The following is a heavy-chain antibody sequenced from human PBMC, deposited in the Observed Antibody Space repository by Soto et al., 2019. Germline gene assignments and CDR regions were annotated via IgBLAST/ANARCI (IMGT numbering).Heavy chain of an antibody. Sequence: SETLSLTCTVSGGSISSYYWSWIRQPPGKGLEWIGYIYYNVNTNYNPSLKSRVTISVDTSKNQFSLNLSSVTTTDTAVYFCARNPDYYVSGSHFDYWGRGTLVTVSS. CDR3: ARNPDYYVSGSHFDY. V-gene: IGHV4-59*01. J-gene: IGHJ4*02. CDR1: GGSISSYY. D-gene: IGHD3-10*01. CDR2: IYYNVNT.